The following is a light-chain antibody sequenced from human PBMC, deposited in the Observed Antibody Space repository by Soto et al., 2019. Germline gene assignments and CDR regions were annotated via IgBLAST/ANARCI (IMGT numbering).Light chain of an antibody. Sequence: AIQMTQSPSSLSASAGDRVTNTSRSIQYFCTYLVWYQQKPGKAPNLLIFSASTLHSGGPSRFSGSGAGTVFTLTISSLQSEDSATYYCQQYFKLRTFGQGTKVDIK. CDR2: SAS. V-gene: IGKV1-8*01. J-gene: IGKJ1*01. CDR1: QYFCTY. CDR3: QQYFKLRT.